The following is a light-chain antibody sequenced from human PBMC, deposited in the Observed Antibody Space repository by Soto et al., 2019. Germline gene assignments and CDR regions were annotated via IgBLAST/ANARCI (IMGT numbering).Light chain of an antibody. CDR2: WPS. J-gene: IGKJ1*01. Sequence: DIVMTQSPDSLAVSLGERATINCKSSQSVLYSSNNKNDLAWYQQKPGQPPKLLLYWPSTRESGVPDRFSGSGSGTDFTLTISSLQAEDVAVYYCQQYRTFSRGTKVEI. CDR1: QSVLYSSNNKND. V-gene: IGKV4-1*01. CDR3: QQYRT.